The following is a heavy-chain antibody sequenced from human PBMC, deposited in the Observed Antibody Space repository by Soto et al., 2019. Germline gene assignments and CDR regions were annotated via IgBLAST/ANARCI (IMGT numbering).Heavy chain of an antibody. CDR1: GFKFSNNS. CDR3: AKDRRAGGNSAFYFDF. Sequence: GGSLRLSCAASGFKFSNNSMSWVRQAPGKGLEWVSLISATGGGTYYADSVKGRFTISRDNSHNTLYLQVHSLTAEDTAVYYCAKDRRAGGNSAFYFDFWGQGAQVTVS. J-gene: IGHJ4*02. V-gene: IGHV3-23*01. CDR2: ISATGGGT. D-gene: IGHD3-16*01.